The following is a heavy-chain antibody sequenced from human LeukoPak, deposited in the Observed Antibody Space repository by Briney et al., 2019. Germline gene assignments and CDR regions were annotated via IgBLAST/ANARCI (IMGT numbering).Heavy chain of an antibody. CDR1: GGSFSGYY. CDR3: ARARQWLVRGWFDP. CDR2: INHSGRT. D-gene: IGHD6-19*01. J-gene: IGHJ5*02. Sequence: KPSETLSLTCAVYGGSFSGYYWSWIRQPPGKGLEWIGEINHSGRTNYNPSLKSRVTISVDTSKNQFSLKLSSVTAADTAVYYCARARQWLVRGWFDPWGQGTLVTVSS. V-gene: IGHV4-34*01.